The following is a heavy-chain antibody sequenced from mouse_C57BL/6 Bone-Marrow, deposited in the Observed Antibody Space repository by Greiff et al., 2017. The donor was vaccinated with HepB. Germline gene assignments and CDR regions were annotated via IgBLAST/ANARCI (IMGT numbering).Heavy chain of an antibody. CDR2: ISNGGGST. V-gene: IGHV5-12*01. CDR1: GFTFSDYY. CDR3: ARLVYYKDAY. D-gene: IGHD2-12*01. J-gene: IGHJ3*01. Sequence: EVKLVESGGGLVQPGGSLKLSCAASGFTFSDYYMYWVRQTPEKRLEWVAYISNGGGSTYYPDTVKGRFTISRDNAKNTLYLQMSRLKSEDTAMYYCARLVYYKDAYWGQGTLVTVSA.